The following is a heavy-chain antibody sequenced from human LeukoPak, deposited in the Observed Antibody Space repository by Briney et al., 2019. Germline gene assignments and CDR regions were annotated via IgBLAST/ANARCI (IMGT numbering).Heavy chain of an antibody. V-gene: IGHV3-21*01. J-gene: IGHJ4*02. CDR3: ARESAVAGDY. CDR1: GFTFSSYW. D-gene: IGHD6-19*01. Sequence: GGSLRLSCAASGFTFSSYWMSWVRQAPGKGLEWVSSISSSSYIYYADSVKGRFTISRDNAKNSLYLQMNSLRAEDTAVYYCARESAVAGDYWGQGTLVTVSS. CDR2: ISSSSYI.